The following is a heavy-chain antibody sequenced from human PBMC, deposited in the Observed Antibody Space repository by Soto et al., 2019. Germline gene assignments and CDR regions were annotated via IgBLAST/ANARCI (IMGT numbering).Heavy chain of an antibody. CDR2: VYYSGST. Sequence: QLQLQESGPGLVKPSETLSLTCTVSGGSITSSSYYWGWLRQPPGKGLEWIASVYYSGSTYYNPSLKSRVTISVDTSKNQFSLKLSSVTAADTAVYSCSRQARTTNYVDSWGQGTLVTVSS. J-gene: IGHJ4*02. CDR1: GGSITSSSYY. V-gene: IGHV4-39*01. CDR3: SRQARTTNYVDS.